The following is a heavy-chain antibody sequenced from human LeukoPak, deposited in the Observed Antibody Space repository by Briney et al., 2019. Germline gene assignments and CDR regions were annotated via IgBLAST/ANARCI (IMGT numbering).Heavy chain of an antibody. D-gene: IGHD3-22*01. V-gene: IGHV3-48*03. CDR1: GFSFSSYE. CDR2: ISSSGSAI. J-gene: IGHJ3*01. CDR3: AAYYYDYSPKAV. Sequence: PGGSLRLSCAASGFSFSSYEMNLVRPAPGKGLEWVSYISSSGSAIVYVDSVKGRFTISRDNAKNSVYLQMNSLRAEDTAFYYCAAYYYDYSPKAVWGQGTLVTVSS.